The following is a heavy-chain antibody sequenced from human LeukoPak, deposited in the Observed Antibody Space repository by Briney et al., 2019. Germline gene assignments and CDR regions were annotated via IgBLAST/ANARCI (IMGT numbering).Heavy chain of an antibody. CDR2: IYYSGST. D-gene: IGHD4-17*01. J-gene: IGHJ4*02. CDR1: GGSVSSSSYY. Sequence: PSETLSLTCTVSGGSVSSSSYYWGWIRQPPGKGLEWIGSIYYSGSTYYNPPLKSRVTISVDTSKNQFSLKLSSVTAADTAVYYCATTTGPAYYFDYWGQGTLVTVSS. CDR3: ATTTGPAYYFDY. V-gene: IGHV4-39*01.